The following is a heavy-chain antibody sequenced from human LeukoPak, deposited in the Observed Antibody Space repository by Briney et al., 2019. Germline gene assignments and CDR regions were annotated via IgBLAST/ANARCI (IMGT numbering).Heavy chain of an antibody. J-gene: IGHJ4*02. Sequence: ASVTVSCKASGYTFTDYYIHWVRQPPGQGLEWVGLIHPNTGGTFYEHKFRGRVTITRDTSINTAYTELDRLTSDDTAVYYCTRDYSGSYTHWAQGTMVTVSS. V-gene: IGHV1-2*06. CDR3: TRDYSGSYTH. CDR2: IHPNTGGT. D-gene: IGHD1-26*01. CDR1: GYTFTDYY.